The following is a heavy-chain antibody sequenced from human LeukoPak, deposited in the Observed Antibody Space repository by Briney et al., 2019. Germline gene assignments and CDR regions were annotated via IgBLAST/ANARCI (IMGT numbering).Heavy chain of an antibody. CDR2: INHSGST. CDR1: GASISGYY. V-gene: IGHV4-34*01. CDR3: ARGEGARDGYNYEGPFYFDY. D-gene: IGHD5-24*01. Sequence: SETLSLTCTVSGASISGYYWSWIRQPPGKGLEWIGKINHSGSTNYRPSLKSRVTISIDTSKNQFSLKLKSMTAADTAVYYCARGEGARDGYNYEGPFYFDYWGQGTLVTVSS. J-gene: IGHJ4*02.